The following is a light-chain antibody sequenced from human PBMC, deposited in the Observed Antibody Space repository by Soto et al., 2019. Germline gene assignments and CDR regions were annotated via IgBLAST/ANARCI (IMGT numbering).Light chain of an antibody. V-gene: IGKV3-20*01. Sequence: DIVLTQSPATLSLSPGERAALSCRASQSVTSNYLAWYQQKPGQAPSLIIYGTSIKATGISDRFSGSGSGTDFTLTISRLKPEDFAVYFCQQYGSSPVTFGRGTRVE. CDR3: QQYGSSPVT. CDR1: QSVTSNY. CDR2: GTS. J-gene: IGKJ4*01.